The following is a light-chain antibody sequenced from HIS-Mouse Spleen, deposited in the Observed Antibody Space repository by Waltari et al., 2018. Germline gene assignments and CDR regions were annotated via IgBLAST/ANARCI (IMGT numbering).Light chain of an antibody. J-gene: IGKJ4*01. Sequence: AIQLTQSPSSLSASVGDRVTITCRASQGISSALAWYQQKPWKAPKLLIYDASSLESGVPSRFSGSGSGTDFTLTISSLQPEDFATYYCQQFNNYPFGGGTKVEIK. CDR3: QQFNNYP. V-gene: IGKV1D-13*01. CDR1: QGISSA. CDR2: DAS.